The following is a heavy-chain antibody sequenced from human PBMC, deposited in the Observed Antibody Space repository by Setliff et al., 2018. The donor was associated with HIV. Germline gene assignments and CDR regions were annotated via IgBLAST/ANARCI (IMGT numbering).Heavy chain of an antibody. CDR1: GGSNSSGSYY. Sequence: PSETLSLTCTVSGGSNSSGSYYWSWIRQPAGKGLEWIGRIYTSGSTNYNPSLKSRVTISVDTSKNQFSLKLSSVTAADAAVYYCARDLGAVAGYYFDYWGQGTLVTVSS. CDR3: ARDLGAVAGYYFDY. J-gene: IGHJ4*02. D-gene: IGHD6-19*01. V-gene: IGHV4-61*02. CDR2: IYTSGST.